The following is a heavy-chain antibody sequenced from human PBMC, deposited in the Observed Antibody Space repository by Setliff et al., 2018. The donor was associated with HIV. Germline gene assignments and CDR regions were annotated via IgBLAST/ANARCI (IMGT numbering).Heavy chain of an antibody. CDR1: GVSFSSSSYY. D-gene: IGHD4-17*01. J-gene: IGHJ4*02. Sequence: LSLTCTVSGVSFSSSSYYRGWIRQPPGKGLEWIGSFYYSGSTYYNPSLKSRVTISVDTSKNQFSLGLTSVTAADTAVYYCARYDYGDFDYWGQGTPVTVSS. CDR2: FYYSGST. CDR3: ARYDYGDFDY. V-gene: IGHV4-39*01.